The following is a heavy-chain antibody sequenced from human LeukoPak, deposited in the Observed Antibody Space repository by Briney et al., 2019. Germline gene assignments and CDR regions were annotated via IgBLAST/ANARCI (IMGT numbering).Heavy chain of an antibody. D-gene: IGHD3-22*01. CDR1: GYTFTSYY. J-gene: IGHJ3*02. CDR2: INPSGGST. Sequence: ASVKVSCKASGYTFTSYYMHWVRQAPGQGLEWMGIINPSGGSTSYAQKFQGRVTMTRDTSTSTVYMELSSPRSEDTAVYYCARGLMIVVVIYGAFDIWGQGTMVTVSS. V-gene: IGHV1-46*01. CDR3: ARGLMIVVVIYGAFDI.